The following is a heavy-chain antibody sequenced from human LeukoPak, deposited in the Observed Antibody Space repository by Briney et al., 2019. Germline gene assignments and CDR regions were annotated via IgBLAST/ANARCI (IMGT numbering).Heavy chain of an antibody. J-gene: IGHJ4*02. D-gene: IGHD3-3*01. Sequence: GGSLRLSCAASGFTFSDYYMSWIRQAPGKGLEWVSYISSSGSTIYYAGSVKGRLTISRDNAKNSLYLQMNRLRAEDMAVYYCARDRASGYYDYWGQGTLVTVSS. CDR2: ISSSGSTI. V-gene: IGHV3-11*01. CDR1: GFTFSDYY. CDR3: ARDRASGYYDY.